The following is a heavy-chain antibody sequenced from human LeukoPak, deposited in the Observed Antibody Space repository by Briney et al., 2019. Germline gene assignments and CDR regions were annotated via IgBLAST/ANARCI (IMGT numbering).Heavy chain of an antibody. J-gene: IGHJ6*03. D-gene: IGHD3-9*01. Sequence: SETLSLTCAVYGGSFSSYYWGWIRQPPGKGLEWIGSIYYSGSTNYNPSLKSRVTISVDTSKNQFSLRLSSVTAADTAVYYCARDTGPARYFDPSYMDVWGKGTTVTVSS. CDR2: IYYSGST. CDR3: ARDTGPARYFDPSYMDV. V-gene: IGHV4-59*01. CDR1: GGSFSSYY.